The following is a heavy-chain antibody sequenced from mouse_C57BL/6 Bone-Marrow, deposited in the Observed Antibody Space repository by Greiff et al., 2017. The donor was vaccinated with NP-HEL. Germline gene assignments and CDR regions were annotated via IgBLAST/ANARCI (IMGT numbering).Heavy chain of an antibody. V-gene: IGHV14-4*01. CDR2: IDPGNGDT. J-gene: IGHJ2*01. CDR3: TTGEY. CDR1: GFTFKDDY. Sequence: VQLQQSGAELVRPGASVKLSCTASGFTFKDDYMHWVKQRPGQGLEWIGWIDPGNGDTEYAPKFQGKATITADTSSNTAYLQLSGLTSEDTAVHYCTTGEYWGQGTTLTVSS.